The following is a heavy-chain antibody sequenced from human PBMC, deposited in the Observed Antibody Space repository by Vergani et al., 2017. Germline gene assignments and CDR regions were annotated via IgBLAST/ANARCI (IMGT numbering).Heavy chain of an antibody. D-gene: IGHD2-21*02. J-gene: IGHJ6*02. CDR2: INTNTGNP. CDR3: ARAVHSQCDGDCYHLDYYYYGMDV. Sequence: QVQLVQSGSELKKPGASVKVSCKASGYTFTSYAMNWVRQAPGQGLEWMGWINTNTGNPTYAQGFTGRFVFSLDTSVSTAYLQISSLKAEDTAVYYCARAVHSQCDGDCYHLDYYYYGMDVWGQGTTVTVSS. CDR1: GYTFTSYA. V-gene: IGHV7-4-1*02.